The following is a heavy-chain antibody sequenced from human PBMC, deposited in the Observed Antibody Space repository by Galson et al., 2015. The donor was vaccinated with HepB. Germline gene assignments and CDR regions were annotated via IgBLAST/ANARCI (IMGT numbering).Heavy chain of an antibody. V-gene: IGHV1-18*04. J-gene: IGHJ4*02. CDR2: ISAYNGNT. Sequence: SVKVSCKASGYTFTSYGISWVRQAPGQGLEWMGWISAYNGNTNYALKLQGRVTMTTDTSTSTAYMELRSLRSDDTAVYYCARVEMATIEGDYWGQGTLVTVSS. CDR3: ARVEMATIEGDY. D-gene: IGHD5-24*01. CDR1: GYTFTSYG.